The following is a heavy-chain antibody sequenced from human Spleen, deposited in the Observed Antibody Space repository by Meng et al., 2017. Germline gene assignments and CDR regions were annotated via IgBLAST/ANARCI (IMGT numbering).Heavy chain of an antibody. Sequence: VQLVQFGAELKKPGASVKVSCKASGYTVTSYAMNWVRQAPGQGLEWMGWINTKSGIPTYARGFTGRFVFSLDTSVTTAYLEISSLKPEDTAVYYCAREIFGCSSTNCFAEVDSWGQGTLVTVSS. V-gene: IGHV7-4-1*02. D-gene: IGHD2-2*01. CDR3: AREIFGCSSTNCFAEVDS. CDR2: INTKSGIP. J-gene: IGHJ4*02. CDR1: GYTVTSYA.